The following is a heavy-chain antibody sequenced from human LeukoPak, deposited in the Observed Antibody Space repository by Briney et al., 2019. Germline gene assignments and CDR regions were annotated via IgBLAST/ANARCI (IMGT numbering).Heavy chain of an antibody. Sequence: SETLSLTCTVSGGTINGYYWSWIRQPPGKGLEWIGYINYSGSTKYNPSLMSGVTIIVTTYSKQFSQLLSTVTAADRAVYYCARGGLGNGYLSNVGFDSWGQGTMVTVSS. CDR1: GGTINGYY. J-gene: IGHJ3*02. CDR2: INYSGST. D-gene: IGHD3-3*01. CDR3: ARGGLGNGYLSNVGFDS. V-gene: IGHV4-59*01.